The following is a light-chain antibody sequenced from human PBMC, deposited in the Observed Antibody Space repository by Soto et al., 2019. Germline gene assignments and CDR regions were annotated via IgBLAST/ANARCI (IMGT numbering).Light chain of an antibody. CDR2: EVS. V-gene: IGLV2-14*01. CDR1: SSDVGAYNY. Sequence: QSALTQPASVSGSPGQSITISCTGTSSDVGAYNYVSWYQQHPGKAPKLMIYEVSNRPSGVSIRFSGSKSGNTASLTISGLQAEDEADYYCNAYTSTSARVFGGGTQLTVL. J-gene: IGLJ3*02. CDR3: NAYTSTSARV.